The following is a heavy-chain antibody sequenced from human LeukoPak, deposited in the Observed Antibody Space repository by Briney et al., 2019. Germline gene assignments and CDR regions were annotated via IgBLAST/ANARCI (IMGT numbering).Heavy chain of an antibody. V-gene: IGHV3-48*01. CDR1: GFSFSSYS. J-gene: IGHJ6*04. Sequence: GGSLRLSCAASGFSFSSYSMNWVRQAPGKGLEWVSYISGSSSTIYYADSVKGRFTISRDNAKKSLYLQMNSLRAGDTAVYYCARDLGVWGKGTTVTVSS. CDR3: ARDLGV. CDR2: ISGSSSTI.